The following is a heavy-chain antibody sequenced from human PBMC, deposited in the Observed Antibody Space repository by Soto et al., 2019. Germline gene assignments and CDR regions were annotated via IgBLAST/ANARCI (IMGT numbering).Heavy chain of an antibody. CDR3: TADLIGTYYSPYDY. CDR1: GVIFMDYT. Sequence: GGSLRLSCTASGVIFMDYTMNWVRQTPGKGLEWVGRIKSKTDGETTDYAAPVKGRFSVSRDDSKNTLYLQMNSLKTEDTAVYYCTADLIGTYYSPYDYWGQGILVTVSS. V-gene: IGHV3-15*01. J-gene: IGHJ4*02. D-gene: IGHD3-10*01. CDR2: IKSKTDGETT.